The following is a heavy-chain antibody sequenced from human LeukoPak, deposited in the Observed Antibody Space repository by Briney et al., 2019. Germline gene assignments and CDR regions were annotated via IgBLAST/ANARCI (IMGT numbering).Heavy chain of an antibody. D-gene: IGHD2-2*01. CDR2: ISSSGSTI. J-gene: IGHJ3*02. Sequence: GGSLRLSCAASGFTFSDYYMSWIRQAPGKGLEWVSYISSSGSTIYYADSVKGRFTISRDNAKNSLYLQMNSLRAEDTAVYYCARDSYCSSTSCPLDAFDIWGQGTMVTVSS. CDR3: ARDSYCSSTSCPLDAFDI. V-gene: IGHV3-11*04. CDR1: GFTFSDYY.